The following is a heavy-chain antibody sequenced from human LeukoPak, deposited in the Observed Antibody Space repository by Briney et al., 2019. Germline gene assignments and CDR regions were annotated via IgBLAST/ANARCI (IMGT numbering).Heavy chain of an antibody. D-gene: IGHD3-3*01. V-gene: IGHV4-39*07. CDR3: ARVLPLFDP. CDR1: GGSISSSSYY. J-gene: IGHJ5*02. CDR2: IYYSGST. Sequence: SETLSLTCTVSGGSISSSSYYWGWIRQPPGKGLERIGSIYYSGSTYYNPSLKSRVTISVDTSKNQFSLKLSSVTAADTAVYYCARVLPLFDPWGQGTLVTVSS.